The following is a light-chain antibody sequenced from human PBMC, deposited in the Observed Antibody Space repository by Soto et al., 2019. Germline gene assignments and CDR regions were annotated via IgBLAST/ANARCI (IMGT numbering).Light chain of an antibody. J-gene: IGLJ1*01. CDR2: GNN. Sequence: QSVLTQPPSVCGAPGQRVTISCTGSSANIGAAYNVDWYQQLPGTAPKLLMYGNNNRRSGVPARFSGSKSGTSASLAIAGLPAEHEADYYCQPYDSSLSGYVFGTGTKVTGL. CDR3: QPYDSSLSGYV. V-gene: IGLV1-40*01. CDR1: SANIGAAYN.